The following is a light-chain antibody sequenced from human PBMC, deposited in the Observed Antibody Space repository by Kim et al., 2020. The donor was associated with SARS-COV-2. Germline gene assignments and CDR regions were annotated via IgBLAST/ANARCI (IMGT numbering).Light chain of an antibody. J-gene: IGLJ1*01. CDR1: SGYNYYK. V-gene: IGLV9-49*02. CDR2: VGTSGIVG. Sequence: QPVLTQPPSASTSLGASITLTCTLSSGYNYYKVDWFQQRPGKGPRFVMRVGTSGIVGYKGDGIPDRFPVLGSGLNRYLIIKNIQEEDESDYHCGTDHGSGSNFVYVFGPGTKVTVL. CDR3: GTDHGSGSNFVYV.